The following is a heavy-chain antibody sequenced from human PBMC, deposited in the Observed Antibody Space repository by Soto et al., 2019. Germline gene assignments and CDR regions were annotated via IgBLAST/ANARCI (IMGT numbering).Heavy chain of an antibody. CDR3: AHSPVAAYSYDSYCFYY. V-gene: IGHV2-5*02. CDR2: IYWDHDK. J-gene: IGHJ4*02. CDR1: GFSLTTYGVA. D-gene: IGHD3-22*01. Sequence: QITLKESGPTLVQPTQTLTLTCTFSGFSLTTYGVAVGWIRQPPGKALEWLALIYWDHDKRYSPSLKSRLTITKDTTKHEVVLTMSNMGPVDTATYYFAHSPVAAYSYDSYCFYYWGQGNLVTVSS.